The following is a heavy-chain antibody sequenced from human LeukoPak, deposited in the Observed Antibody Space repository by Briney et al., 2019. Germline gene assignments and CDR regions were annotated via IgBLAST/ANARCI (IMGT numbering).Heavy chain of an antibody. V-gene: IGHV3-9*03. Sequence: GRSLRLSCVVSGFKFDDYAMHLVRQAPGKGLEWVSGIGWNSGTIGYADSVKGRFTISRDNAKDSLYLQMNSLRAEDMALYYCAKDRFTIFGLASGFDMWGQGTTVIVSS. D-gene: IGHD3-3*01. CDR1: GFKFDDYA. CDR3: AKDRFTIFGLASGFDM. J-gene: IGHJ3*02. CDR2: IGWNSGTI.